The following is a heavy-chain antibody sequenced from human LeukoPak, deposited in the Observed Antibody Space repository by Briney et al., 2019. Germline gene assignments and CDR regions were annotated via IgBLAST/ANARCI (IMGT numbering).Heavy chain of an antibody. V-gene: IGHV4-34*01. Sequence: PSETLSLTCAVYGGSFSSYYWSWIRQPPGKGLEWIGEINHSGSTNYNPSLKSRVTISVDTSKNQFSLKLSSVTAADTAVYYCARGIAARLGPRDYWGQGTLVTVSS. CDR1: GGSFSSYY. CDR3: ARGIAARLGPRDY. D-gene: IGHD6-6*01. CDR2: INHSGST. J-gene: IGHJ4*02.